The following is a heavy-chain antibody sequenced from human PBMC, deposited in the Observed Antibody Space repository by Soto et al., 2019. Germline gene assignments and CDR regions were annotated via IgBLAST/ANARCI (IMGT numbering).Heavy chain of an antibody. Sequence: QVQLQESGPGLVKPSGTLSLTCAVSGGSISSSNWWSWVRQPPGKGLEWIGEMYHSGSNKYNPSLKSLVTISVDKTKNQLSLKLSSVTAADTAVYYCASTRGYYYDSSGYFDPWGQGTLVTVSS. CDR2: MYHSGSN. J-gene: IGHJ5*02. CDR1: GGSISSSNW. CDR3: ASTRGYYYDSSGYFDP. V-gene: IGHV4-4*02. D-gene: IGHD3-22*01.